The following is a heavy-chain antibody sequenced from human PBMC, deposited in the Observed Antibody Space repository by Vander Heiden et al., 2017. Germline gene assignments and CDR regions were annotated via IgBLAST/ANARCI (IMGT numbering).Heavy chain of an antibody. CDR3: AKDRVTICGVASRRAFDI. D-gene: IGHD3-3*01. CDR2: ISWNSGSI. CDR1: GFTFDDYA. V-gene: IGHV3-9*01. J-gene: IGHJ3*02. Sequence: EVQLVESGGGLVQPGRSLRLSCAASGFTFDDYAMHWVRQAPGKGLEGVSGISWNSGSIGYADSVKGRFTISRDNAKNSLYLQMNSLRAEDTALYYCAKDRVTICGVASRRAFDIWGQGTMVTVSS.